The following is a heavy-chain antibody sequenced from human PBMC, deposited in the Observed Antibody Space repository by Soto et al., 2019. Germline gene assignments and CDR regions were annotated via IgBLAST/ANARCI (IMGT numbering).Heavy chain of an antibody. CDR1: GGSISNFY. CDR2: VYYTGST. V-gene: IGHV4-59*08. CDR3: ARTVLGPDLLANSFVDYYYYMDV. D-gene: IGHD3-16*01. J-gene: IGHJ6*03. Sequence: SEIQSLTCTVSGGSISNFYCSCIRQPPGKGLEWIGYVYYTGSTSYNPSLKRRVTLSADSSRGQFSLRLNSVTAADTAVYYCARTVLGPDLLANSFVDYYYYMDVWGQGTTVTVSS.